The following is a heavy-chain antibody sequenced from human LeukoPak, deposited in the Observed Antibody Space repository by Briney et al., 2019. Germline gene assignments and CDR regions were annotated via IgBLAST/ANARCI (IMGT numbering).Heavy chain of an antibody. V-gene: IGHV4-34*01. CDR3: ARVLRLLSNYYDSSGSPDGYYYYMDV. CDR1: GGSFSGYY. D-gene: IGHD3-22*01. CDR2: INHSGST. J-gene: IGHJ6*03. Sequence: SETLSLTCAVYGGSFSGYYWSWIRQPPGKGLEWIGEINHSGSTNYNPSLKSRVTISVDASKNQFSLKLSSVTAADTAVYYCARVLRLLSNYYDSSGSPDGYYYYMDVWGKGTTVTVSS.